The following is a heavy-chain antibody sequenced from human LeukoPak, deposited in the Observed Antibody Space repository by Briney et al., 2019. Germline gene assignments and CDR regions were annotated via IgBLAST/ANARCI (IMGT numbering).Heavy chain of an antibody. CDR2: INHSGSS. Sequence: PGGSLRLSCAASGFTFSSYAMSWVRQAPGKGLEWIGEINHSGSSNYNSSLRSRVTISADTSYKQFSLRLSSVTAADTAVYYCAPRGDIEHSYVYGKWFDPWGQGTRVTVSS. J-gene: IGHJ5*02. CDR3: APRGDIEHSYVYGKWFDP. D-gene: IGHD5-18*01. V-gene: IGHV4-34*08. CDR1: GFTFSSYA.